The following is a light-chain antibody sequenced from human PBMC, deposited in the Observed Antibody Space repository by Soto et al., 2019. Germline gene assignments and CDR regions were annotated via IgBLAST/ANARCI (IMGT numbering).Light chain of an antibody. CDR2: SNN. CDR1: SSNIGSNY. CDR3: AAWDDSLSGHYV. Sequence: SALTQPPSASGTPGQRVTISCSGSSSNIGSNYVYWYQQLPGTAPKLLIYSNNQRPSGVPDRFSGSKSGTSASLAISGLRSEDEADYYCAAWDDSLSGHYVFGTGTKVTVL. V-gene: IGLV1-47*02. J-gene: IGLJ1*01.